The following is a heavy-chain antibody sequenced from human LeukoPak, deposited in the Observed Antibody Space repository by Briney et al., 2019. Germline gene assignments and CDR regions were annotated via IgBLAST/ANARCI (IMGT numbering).Heavy chain of an antibody. CDR2: ISYDGSNK. D-gene: IGHD3-22*01. Sequence: WGSLILSCGASGGTFSSYSRHWVRQAPGKRLEWRAVISYDGSNKHYADSVKGRFTISRDNAKNSLYLQMNSLRAEDTAVYYCARDSYDSSGYSIDYWGQGTLVTVSS. V-gene: IGHV3-30*12. J-gene: IGHJ4*02. CDR3: ARDSYDSSGYSIDY. CDR1: GGTFSSYS.